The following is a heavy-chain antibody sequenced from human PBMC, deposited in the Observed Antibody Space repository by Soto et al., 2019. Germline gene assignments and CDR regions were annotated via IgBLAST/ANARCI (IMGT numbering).Heavy chain of an antibody. J-gene: IGHJ4*02. V-gene: IGHV4-59*08. CDR1: GGSISSYY. D-gene: IGHD3-10*01. CDR2: IYYSGST. CDR3: AILSIGMVHYYFDY. Sequence: SETLSLTCTVSGGSISSYYWSWIRQPPGKGQERIGYIYYSGSTNYNPYLKSRVTISVDTSKKQFSLKLNSVTAAYTAVYYCAILSIGMVHYYFDYWGQGTLVTVSA.